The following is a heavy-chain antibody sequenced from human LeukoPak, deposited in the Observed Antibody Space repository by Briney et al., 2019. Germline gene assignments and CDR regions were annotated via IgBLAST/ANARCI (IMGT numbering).Heavy chain of an antibody. V-gene: IGHV4-30-4*08. CDR1: GGSISSGDCY. CDR3: ARKDWNDVRAFDI. J-gene: IGHJ3*02. Sequence: PSETLSLTCTFSGGSISSGDCYWNWIRQPPGKGLEWIGYVHYSGGTYYNPSLKSRVTISEDKPKNQFSLKLSSVTAADTAVYYCARKDWNDVRAFDIWGQGTMVTVSS. CDR2: VHYSGGT. D-gene: IGHD1-1*01.